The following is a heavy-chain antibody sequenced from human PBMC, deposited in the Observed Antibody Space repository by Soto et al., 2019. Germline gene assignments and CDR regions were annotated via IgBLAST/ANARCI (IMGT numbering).Heavy chain of an antibody. D-gene: IGHD2-15*01. Sequence: PSETLSLTCSVSGGSINSNDYYWGWIRQPPGKGLEWIGNIDYNGVTYHNPSLKSRVTVSKDTSKNQFSLKLTSVTAADTALYYCGKVLVGATGHTDSDSWGQGTLVTVSS. CDR3: GKVLVGATGHTDSDS. CDR2: IDYNGVT. V-gene: IGHV4-39*01. CDR1: GGSINSNDYY. J-gene: IGHJ4*02.